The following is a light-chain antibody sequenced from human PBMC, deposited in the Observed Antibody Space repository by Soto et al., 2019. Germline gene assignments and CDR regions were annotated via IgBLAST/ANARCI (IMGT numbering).Light chain of an antibody. V-gene: IGKV3-20*01. J-gene: IGKJ1*01. CDR3: KQYLHSPWT. Sequence: QAPGALSLSPGEIATLSCRVRQSVGSSYLGWYQQKLGQAPRLLIYGASSRATGVPDRFSGSGSGTDFTLNIRRVEAEDVGVYYCKQYLHSPWTFGRGTKVDIK. CDR1: QSVGSSY. CDR2: GAS.